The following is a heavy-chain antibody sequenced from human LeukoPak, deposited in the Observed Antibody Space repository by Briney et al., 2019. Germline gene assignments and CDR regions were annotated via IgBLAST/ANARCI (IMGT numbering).Heavy chain of an antibody. V-gene: IGHV4-34*01. J-gene: IGHJ4*02. Sequence: SETLSLTCAVYGGSFSGYYWSWIRQPPGKGLEWIGEINHSGSTNYNPSLKSRVTISVDTSKNQFSLKLSSVPAADTAVYYCARLPTIYGSGSYWGFDYWGQGTLVTVSS. CDR3: ARLPTIYGSGSYWGFDY. CDR2: INHSGST. D-gene: IGHD3-10*01. CDR1: GGSFSGYY.